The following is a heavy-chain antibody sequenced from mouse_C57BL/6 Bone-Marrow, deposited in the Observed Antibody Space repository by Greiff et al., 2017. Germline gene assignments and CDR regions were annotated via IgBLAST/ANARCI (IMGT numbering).Heavy chain of an antibody. D-gene: IGHD2-3*01. CDR2: IYPGGGYT. CDR1: GYTITNYW. CDR3: ARCVWLLEGFDY. Sequence: QVQLQQSGAELVRPGASVKLSCKASGYTITNYWIGWAKQRPGHGLEWIGEIYPGGGYTNYNEKFKGKATLTADKSSSTAYMQFSSLTSEDSAIYYCARCVWLLEGFDYWGQGTTLTVSS. V-gene: IGHV1-63*01. J-gene: IGHJ2*01.